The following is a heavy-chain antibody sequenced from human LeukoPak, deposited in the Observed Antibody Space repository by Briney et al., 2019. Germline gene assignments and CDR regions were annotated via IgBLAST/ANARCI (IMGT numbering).Heavy chain of an antibody. CDR1: GFTFSSYG. J-gene: IGHJ6*03. CDR3: AKVALGGSNLEGNYYYYMDV. V-gene: IGHV3-30*02. CDR2: IRYDGSNK. D-gene: IGHD4-11*01. Sequence: GGSLRLSCAASGFTFSSYGMHWVRQAPGKGLEWVAFIRYDGSNKYYADSVKGRFTISRDNSKNTLYLQMNSLRAEDTAVYYCAKVALGGSNLEGNYYYYMDVWGKGTTVTVSS.